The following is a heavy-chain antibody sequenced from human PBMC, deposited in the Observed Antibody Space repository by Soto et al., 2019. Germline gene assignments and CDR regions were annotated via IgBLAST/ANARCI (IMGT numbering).Heavy chain of an antibody. Sequence: ASVKVSCKASGGTFSSYAISWVRQAPGQGLEWMGGIIPIFGTANYAQKFQGRVTITADESTSTAYMELSSLRSEDTAVYYCARDNSIPVAGTWWFDPWGQGTLVTVSS. J-gene: IGHJ5*02. CDR3: ARDNSIPVAGTWWFDP. CDR2: IIPIFGTA. V-gene: IGHV1-69*13. D-gene: IGHD6-13*01. CDR1: GGTFSSYA.